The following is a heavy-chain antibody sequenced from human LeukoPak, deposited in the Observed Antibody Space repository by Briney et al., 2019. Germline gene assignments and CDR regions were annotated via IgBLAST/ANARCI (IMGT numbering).Heavy chain of an antibody. CDR3: ARAHYGGRFDY. D-gene: IGHD4-23*01. CDR1: GGSISSYY. CDR2: IYYSGST. J-gene: IGHJ4*02. Sequence: SETLSLTCTDSGGSISSYYWSWIRQPPGQGLEWIGYIYYSGSTNYNPSLKSRVTISVDTSKNQFSLKLSSVTAADTAVYYCARAHYGGRFDYWGQGTLVTVSS. V-gene: IGHV4-59*01.